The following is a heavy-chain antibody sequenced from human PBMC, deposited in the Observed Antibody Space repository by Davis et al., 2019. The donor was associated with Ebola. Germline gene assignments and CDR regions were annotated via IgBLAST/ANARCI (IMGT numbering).Heavy chain of an antibody. CDR3: AKDISGLARYYFDY. D-gene: IGHD1-14*01. Sequence: PGGSLRLSCAASGFSYSSYAMSWVRQAPGKVLEWVSGIVGGGSSTYYADSVKGRFTISRDNAKNSLYLQMNSLRAEDTALYYCAKDISGLARYYFDYWGQGTLVTVSS. V-gene: IGHV3-23*01. CDR1: GFSYSSYA. CDR2: IVGGGSST. J-gene: IGHJ4*02.